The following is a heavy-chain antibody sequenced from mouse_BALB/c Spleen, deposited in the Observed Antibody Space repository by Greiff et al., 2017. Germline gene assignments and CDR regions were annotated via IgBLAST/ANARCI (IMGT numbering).Heavy chain of an antibody. CDR1: GFNIKDYY. CDR2: IDPENGNT. J-gene: IGHJ3*01. V-gene: IGHV14-1*02. Sequence: EVQLQESGAELVRPGALVKLSCKASGFNIKDYYMHWVKQRPEQGLEWIGWIDPENGNTIYDPKFQGKASITADTSSNTAYLQLSSLTSEDTAVYYCARMITTRGFAYWGQGTLVTVSA. D-gene: IGHD2-4*01. CDR3: ARMITTRGFAY.